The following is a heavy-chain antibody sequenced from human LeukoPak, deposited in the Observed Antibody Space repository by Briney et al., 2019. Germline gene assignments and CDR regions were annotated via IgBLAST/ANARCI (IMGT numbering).Heavy chain of an antibody. Sequence: SETLSLTCAVYGGSFSGYYWSWIRQPPGKGLEWIGEINHSGSTNYNPSLKSRVTISVDTSKNQFSLKLSSVTAADTAVYYCARLPAASRFDYWGQGTLVTVSS. J-gene: IGHJ4*02. CDR3: ARLPAASRFDY. D-gene: IGHD2-2*01. V-gene: IGHV4-34*01. CDR1: GGSFSGYY. CDR2: INHSGST.